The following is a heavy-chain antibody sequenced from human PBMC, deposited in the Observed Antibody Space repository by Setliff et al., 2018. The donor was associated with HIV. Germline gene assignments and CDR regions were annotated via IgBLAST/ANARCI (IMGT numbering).Heavy chain of an antibody. V-gene: IGHV1-69*02. CDR2: IIPILGIA. CDR1: GGTFSSYT. Sequence: SVKVSCKASGGTFSSYTISWVRQAPGQGLEWMGRIIPILGIANYAQKFQGRVTITADKSTSTAYVELSSLRSEDTAVYYCASAYYYDSSGRTGYYMDVWGKGTTVTVSS. CDR3: ASAYYYDSSGRTGYYMDV. J-gene: IGHJ6*03. D-gene: IGHD3-22*01.